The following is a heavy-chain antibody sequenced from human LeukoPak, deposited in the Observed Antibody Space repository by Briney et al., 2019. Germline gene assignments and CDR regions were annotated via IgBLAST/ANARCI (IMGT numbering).Heavy chain of an antibody. CDR3: ARVEYSCWNLEY. CDR1: GFTFSSYE. V-gene: IGHV3-7*01. D-gene: IGHD6-6*01. Sequence: GGSLRLSCAASGFTFSSYEMNWVRQAPGKGLEWVANINQGGSVQYYMDSVKGRFTISRDDAKNSLYVQMNSLRDEDTAVYYCARVEYSCWNLEYWGQGTLVTVSS. J-gene: IGHJ4*02. CDR2: INQGGSVQ.